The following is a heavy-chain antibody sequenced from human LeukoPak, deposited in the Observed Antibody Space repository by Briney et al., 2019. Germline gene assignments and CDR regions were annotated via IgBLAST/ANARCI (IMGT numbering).Heavy chain of an antibody. Sequence: SETLSLTCTVSGGSISSYYWSWIRQPPGKGLEWIGYIYYGGSTNYNPSLKSRVTISVDTSKNQFSLKLSSVTAADTAVYYCARTLLHDYGDYYFDYWGQGTLVTVSS. CDR2: IYYGGST. J-gene: IGHJ4*02. CDR1: GGSISSYY. V-gene: IGHV4-59*01. CDR3: ARTLLHDYGDYYFDY. D-gene: IGHD4-17*01.